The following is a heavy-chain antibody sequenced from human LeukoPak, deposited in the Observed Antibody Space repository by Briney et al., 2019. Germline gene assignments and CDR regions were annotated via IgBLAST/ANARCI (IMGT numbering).Heavy chain of an antibody. CDR1: GGSISSSSYY. D-gene: IGHD5-12*01. V-gene: IGHV4-39*02. CDR3: ARGGFRGYSGYDLVY. CDR2: VYYSGST. J-gene: IGHJ4*02. Sequence: SETLSLTCTVSGGSISSSSYYWGWIRRPPGKGLEWIGSVYYSGSTYYNSSLKSRVSISVDTSKNQFSLRLNSVTAADTAVYYCARGGFRGYSGYDLVYWDQGTLVTVSS.